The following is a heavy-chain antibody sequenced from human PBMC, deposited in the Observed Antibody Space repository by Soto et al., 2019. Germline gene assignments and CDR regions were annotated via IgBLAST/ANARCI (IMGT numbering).Heavy chain of an antibody. CDR1: GVSIGSNIYY. CDR3: ASHVSASYPYVPEGIWLAP. J-gene: IGHJ5*02. CDR2: VFYSGTT. D-gene: IGHD3-16*01. Sequence: PSETLSLTCTVSGVSIGSNIYYWGWIRQPPGKGLEWIGTVFYSGTTYHNPSLKSRVTISIDSSYTHFSLKMSSVAPADTAVYYCASHVSASYPYVPEGIWLAPWGQGALVTV. V-gene: IGHV4-39*02.